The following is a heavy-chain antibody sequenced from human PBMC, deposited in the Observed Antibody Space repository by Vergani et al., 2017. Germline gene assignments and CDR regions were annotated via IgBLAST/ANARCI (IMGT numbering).Heavy chain of an antibody. J-gene: IGHJ3*02. D-gene: IGHD3-22*01. Sequence: QVQLVESGGGLVKPGGSLRLSCAASGFTFSDSYMRWIRQAPGKGLEWVSYISSSGSTIYYADSVKGRFTISRDNAKNSLYLQMNSLRAEDTAVYYCARDPRTYYYDSSGSHDAFDIWGQVTMVTVSS. CDR3: ARDPRTYYYDSSGSHDAFDI. V-gene: IGHV3-11*01. CDR1: GFTFSDSY. CDR2: ISSSGSTI.